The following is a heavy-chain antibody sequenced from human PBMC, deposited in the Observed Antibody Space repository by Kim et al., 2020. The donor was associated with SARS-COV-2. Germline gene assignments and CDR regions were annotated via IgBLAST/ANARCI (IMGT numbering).Heavy chain of an antibody. J-gene: IGHJ3*02. CDR2: IYHSGST. Sequence: SETLSLTCTVSGYSISSGYYWGWIRQPPGKGLEWIGSIYHSGSTYYNPSLKSRVTISVDTSKNHFSLRLSSVTAADTAVYYCARGGQQLVKDAFDIWGQGTMVTVSS. CDR3: ARGGQQLVKDAFDI. CDR1: GYSISSGYY. V-gene: IGHV4-38-2*02. D-gene: IGHD6-13*01.